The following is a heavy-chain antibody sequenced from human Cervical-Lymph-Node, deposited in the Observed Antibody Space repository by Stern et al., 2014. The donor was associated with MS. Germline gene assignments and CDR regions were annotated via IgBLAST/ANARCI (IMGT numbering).Heavy chain of an antibody. D-gene: IGHD2-15*01. Sequence: QVQLVQSGAEVKKPGASVKVSCKASGYTFTSYGISWVRQAPGQGLEWMGWLGADNGTKNSAQKLRGRGTRTTATSTSTAYMELRSLRSDDTAVYYCARGLLGSENAFDIWGQGTMVTVSS. V-gene: IGHV1-18*01. CDR2: LGADNGTK. J-gene: IGHJ3*02. CDR3: ARGLLGSENAFDI. CDR1: GYTFTSYG.